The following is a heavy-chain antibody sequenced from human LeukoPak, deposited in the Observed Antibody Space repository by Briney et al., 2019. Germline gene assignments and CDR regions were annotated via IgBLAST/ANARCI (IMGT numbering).Heavy chain of an antibody. D-gene: IGHD3-3*01. J-gene: IGHJ6*03. CDR1: GGSISSGDYY. CDR2: IYYSGST. Sequence: TLSLTCTVSGGSISSGDYYWSWIRQPPGKGLEWIGYIYYSGSTYYNPSLKSRVTISVDTSKNQFSLKLSSVTAADTAVYYCARATYDFWSGFFYYYYMDVWGKGTTVTVSS. V-gene: IGHV4-30-4*08. CDR3: ARATYDFWSGFFYYYYMDV.